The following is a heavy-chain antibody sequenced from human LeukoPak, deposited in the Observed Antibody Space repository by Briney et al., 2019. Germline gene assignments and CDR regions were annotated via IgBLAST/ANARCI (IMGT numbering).Heavy chain of an antibody. CDR2: INHSGST. CDR3: ARGVTIFGVVILDP. CDR1: GGSFSGYY. Sequence: KASETLSLTCAVYGGSFSGYYWSWIRQPPGKGLEWIGEINHSGSTNYNPSLKSRVTISVDTSKNQFSLKLSSVTAADTAVYYCARGVTIFGVVILDPWGQGTLVTVSS. D-gene: IGHD3-3*01. V-gene: IGHV4-34*01. J-gene: IGHJ5*02.